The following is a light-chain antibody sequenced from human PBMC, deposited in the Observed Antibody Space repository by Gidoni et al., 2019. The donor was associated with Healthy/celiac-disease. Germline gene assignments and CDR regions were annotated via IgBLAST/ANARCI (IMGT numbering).Light chain of an antibody. Sequence: EIVLTQSPGTLSLSPGERATLSCRASQSVSSSYLAWYQQTPGQAPRRLIYGASSRATGIPDMFSGSGSGTYFTLTISRLEPEDFAVYYCQQYGSCITFGQGTRLEIK. V-gene: IGKV3-20*01. CDR1: QSVSSSY. J-gene: IGKJ5*01. CDR2: GAS. CDR3: QQYGSCIT.